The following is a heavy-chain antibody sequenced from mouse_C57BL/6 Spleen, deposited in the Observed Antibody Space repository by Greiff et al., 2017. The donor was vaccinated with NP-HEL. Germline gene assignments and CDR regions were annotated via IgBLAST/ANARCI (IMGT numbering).Heavy chain of an antibody. CDR2: IYPGSGST. J-gene: IGHJ1*03. CDR1: GYTFTSYW. V-gene: IGHV1-55*01. CDR3: ARGGYYTFDV. D-gene: IGHD2-3*01. Sequence: QVQLQQSGAELVKPGASVKMSCTASGYTFTSYWITWVKQRPGQGLEWIGDIYPGSGSTNYNEKFKSKATLTVDTSSSTAYMQLSSLTSEDSAVYYCARGGYYTFDVWGTGTTVTVSS.